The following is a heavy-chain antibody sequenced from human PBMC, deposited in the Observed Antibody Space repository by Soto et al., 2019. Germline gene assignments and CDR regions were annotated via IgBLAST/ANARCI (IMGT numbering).Heavy chain of an antibody. CDR2: ISYDGSNK. D-gene: IGHD2-15*01. Sequence: PGGSLRLSCAASGFTFSSYAMHWVRQAPGKGLEWVAVISYDGSNKYYADSVKGRFTISRDNSKNTLYLQMNSLRAEDTAVYYCARDFWDCSGGSCYGGYYYYYGMDVWGQGTTVTVSS. J-gene: IGHJ6*02. CDR3: ARDFWDCSGGSCYGGYYYYYGMDV. V-gene: IGHV3-30-3*01. CDR1: GFTFSSYA.